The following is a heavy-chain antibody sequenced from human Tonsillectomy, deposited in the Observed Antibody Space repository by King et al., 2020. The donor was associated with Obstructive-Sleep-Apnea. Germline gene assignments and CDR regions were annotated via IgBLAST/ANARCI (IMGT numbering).Heavy chain of an antibody. V-gene: IGHV4-31*03. J-gene: IGHJ3*01. D-gene: IGHD3-16*01. Sequence: VQLQESGPGLVKPSQTLSLTCSVSGFSISSGGYYWSWIRQHPGKGLEWIGYIDYSGNTYDNPSLRSRITMSVDMSKNQFSLKLSSVTAADTALYYCSRIGGMVAFDLWGQGTMVTVAS. CDR3: SRIGGMVAFDL. CDR2: IDYSGNT. CDR1: GFSISSGGYY.